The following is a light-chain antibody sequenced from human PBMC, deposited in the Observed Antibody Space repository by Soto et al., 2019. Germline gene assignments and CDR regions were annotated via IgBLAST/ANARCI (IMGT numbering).Light chain of an antibody. J-gene: IGKJ1*01. Sequence: DIQMTQSPSTLSASVGDRFTITCRASQSISIWLAWYQQKPGKAPNLLIYRASNLESGVPSRFSGSGSGTEFTLTISSLQPDDFATYYCQQYNSYSTFGQGTKVDIK. CDR1: QSISIW. CDR3: QQYNSYST. CDR2: RAS. V-gene: IGKV1-5*03.